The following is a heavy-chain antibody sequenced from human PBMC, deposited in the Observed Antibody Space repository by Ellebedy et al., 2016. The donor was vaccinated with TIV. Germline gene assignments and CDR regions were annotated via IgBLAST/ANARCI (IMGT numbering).Heavy chain of an antibody. Sequence: ASVKVSXKASGYTFTGYYMHWVRQAPGQGLEWMGWISAYNGNTNYAQKLQGRVTMTTDTSTSTAYMELRSLRSDDTAVYYCARPNYGSGRTGDYWGQGTLVTVSS. CDR3: ARPNYGSGRTGDY. CDR1: GYTFTGYY. V-gene: IGHV1-18*04. J-gene: IGHJ4*02. CDR2: ISAYNGNT. D-gene: IGHD3-10*01.